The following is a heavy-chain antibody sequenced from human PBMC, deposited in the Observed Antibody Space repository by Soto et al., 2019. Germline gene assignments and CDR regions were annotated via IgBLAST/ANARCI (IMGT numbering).Heavy chain of an antibody. CDR2: IYYSGST. J-gene: IGHJ5*02. D-gene: IGHD5-18*01. Sequence: SETLSLTCTVSGGSISSGGYYWSWIRQHPGKGLEWIGYIYYSGSTYYNPSLKSRVTISVDTSKNQFPLKLSSVTAADTAVYYCARARDREDTAMVTAYWFDPWGQGTLVTVSS. V-gene: IGHV4-31*03. CDR3: ARARDREDTAMVTAYWFDP. CDR1: GGSISSGGYY.